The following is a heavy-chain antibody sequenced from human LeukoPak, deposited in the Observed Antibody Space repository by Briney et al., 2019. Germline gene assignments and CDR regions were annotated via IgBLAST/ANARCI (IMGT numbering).Heavy chain of an antibody. CDR3: ARGAFDP. CDR2: IKQDGSEK. V-gene: IGHV3-7*01. Sequence: GGSRRLSCVASGFTFTSHWMSWVRQAPGKGLEWVANIKQDGSEKYYVDSVKGRFTISRDNAKNSVYLQMNSLRAEDTAVYYCARGAFDPWGQGTLVSVSS. J-gene: IGHJ5*02. CDR1: GFTFTSHW.